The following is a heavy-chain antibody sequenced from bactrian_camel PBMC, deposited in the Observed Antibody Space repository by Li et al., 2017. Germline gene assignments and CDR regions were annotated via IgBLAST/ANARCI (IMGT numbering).Heavy chain of an antibody. D-gene: IGHD4*01. CDR3: AADYPLGDYDSDSGTRQTRVCEGQFGF. V-gene: IGHV3-3*01. CDR1: GNKYEH. Sequence: HVQLVESGGGSAHAGGSLKLSCVVTGNKYEHMAWFRQAPAKAREGVAAIAIGDSRRHTYYADSVKDRFTISRDNAKNMLYLRLRSLKPEDTAVYYCAADYPLGDYDSDSGTRQTRVCEGQFGFWGQGTQVTVS. CDR2: IAIGDSRRHT. J-gene: IGHJ6*01.